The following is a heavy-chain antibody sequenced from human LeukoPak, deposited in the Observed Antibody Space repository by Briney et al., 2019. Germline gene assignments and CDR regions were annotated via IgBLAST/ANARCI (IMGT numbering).Heavy chain of an antibody. V-gene: IGHV3-53*01. D-gene: IGHD3-3*01. CDR1: GFTVISNY. Sequence: GGSLRLSCAASGFTVISNYMSWVRQAPGKGLEWVSVIYSGGSTYYADSVKGRFTISRDNSKNTLYLQMNSLRAEDTAVYYCARDHGVDRFRWFDPWGQGTLVTVSS. CDR2: IYSGGST. CDR3: ARDHGVDRFRWFDP. J-gene: IGHJ5*02.